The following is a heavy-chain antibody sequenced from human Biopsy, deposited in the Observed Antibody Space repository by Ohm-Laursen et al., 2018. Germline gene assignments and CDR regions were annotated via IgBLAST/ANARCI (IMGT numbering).Heavy chain of an antibody. J-gene: IGHJ6*02. D-gene: IGHD3-9*01. CDR2: IITFFRTV. CDR1: GYTFTSYE. V-gene: IGHV1-69*13. CDR3: APQTPRDPDILTGAYHYDMAV. Sequence: GASVKVSCKTSGYTFTSYEISWVRQAPGQGLEWMGGIITFFRTVNYAQNFQGRLTITADEFTDTAYMELRSLRSEDTAVYYCAPQTPRDPDILTGAYHYDMAVWGQGTTVTVSS.